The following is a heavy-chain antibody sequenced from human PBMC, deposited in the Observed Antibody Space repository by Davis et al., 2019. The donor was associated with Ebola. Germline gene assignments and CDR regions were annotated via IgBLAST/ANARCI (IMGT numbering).Heavy chain of an antibody. V-gene: IGHV4-31*03. J-gene: IGHJ4*02. CDR1: GGSISSGGYY. Sequence: PSETLSLTCTVSGGSISSGGYYWSWIRQHPGKGLEWIGYIYYSGSTYYNPSLKSRVTISVDTSKNQFSLKLSSVTAADTAVYYCARNYGESLVGGYFDYWGQGTLVTVSS. CDR3: ARNYGESLVGGYFDY. CDR2: IYYSGST. D-gene: IGHD3-10*01.